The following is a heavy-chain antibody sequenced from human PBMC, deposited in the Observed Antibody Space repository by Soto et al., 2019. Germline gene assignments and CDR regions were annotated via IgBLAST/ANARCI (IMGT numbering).Heavy chain of an antibody. CDR1: GGSFSGYY. V-gene: IGHV4-34*01. Sequence: SETLSLTCAVYGGSFSGYYWSWIRQPPGKGLEWIGEINHSGSTNYNPSLKSRVTISVDTSKSQFSLRVSSVTAADTAVYYCARGGRYCSGGSCNGSVGWFDPWGQGTLVTVSS. CDR3: ARGGRYCSGGSCNGSVGWFDP. J-gene: IGHJ5*02. D-gene: IGHD2-15*01. CDR2: INHSGST.